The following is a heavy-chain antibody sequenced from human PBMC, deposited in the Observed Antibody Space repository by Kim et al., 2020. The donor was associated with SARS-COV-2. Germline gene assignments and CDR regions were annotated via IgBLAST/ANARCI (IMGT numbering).Heavy chain of an antibody. V-gene: IGHV1-69*13. D-gene: IGHD6-6*01. CDR2: IIPIFGTA. J-gene: IGHJ4*03. Sequence: SVKVSCKASGGTFSSYAISWVRQAPGQGLEWMGGIIPIFGTANYAQKFQGRVTITADESTSTAYMELSSLRSEDTALYYCARSVSSIAARYFDYLGQRILVTVSS. CDR1: GGTFSSYA. CDR3: ARSVSSIAARYFDY.